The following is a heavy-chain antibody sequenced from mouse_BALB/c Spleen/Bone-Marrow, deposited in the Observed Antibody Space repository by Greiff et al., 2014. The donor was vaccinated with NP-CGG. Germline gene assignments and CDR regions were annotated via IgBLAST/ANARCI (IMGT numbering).Heavy chain of an antibody. CDR2: IKPSSGYT. CDR1: GYTFTTYT. V-gene: IGHV1-4*02. Sequence: LEESAAELARPGASVKMSCKASGYTFTTYTMHWVRQRHGQGLEWIGYIKPSSGYTEYNQKFRDKSTLTADKSSSTASMQLNSLTSEDSAVYFCARRYGNFYGMDYWGQGTSVTVSS. J-gene: IGHJ4*01. CDR3: ARRYGNFYGMDY. D-gene: IGHD2-10*02.